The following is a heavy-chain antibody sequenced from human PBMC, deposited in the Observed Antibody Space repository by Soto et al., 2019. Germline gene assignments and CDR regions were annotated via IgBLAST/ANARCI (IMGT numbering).Heavy chain of an antibody. CDR1: GGTISSYT. V-gene: IGHV1-69*04. D-gene: IGHD5-12*01. Sequence: SVKVSCKASGGTISSYTISWVRQAPGQGLEWMGRIIPILGIANYAQKFQGRVTITADKSTSTAYMELSSLRSEDTAVYYCARDDDGYNLKFDYWGQGTLVTVSS. CDR3: ARDDDGYNLKFDY. CDR2: IIPILGIA. J-gene: IGHJ4*02.